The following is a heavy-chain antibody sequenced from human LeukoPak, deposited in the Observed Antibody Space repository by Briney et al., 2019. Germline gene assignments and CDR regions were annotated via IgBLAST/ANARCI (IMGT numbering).Heavy chain of an antibody. Sequence: PSETLSLTCTVSGGSISSGSYYWSWIRQPAGKGLEWIGRIYTSGSTNYNPSLKSRVTISVDTSKNQFSLKLSSVTAADTAVYYCASLPTPTDYDFWSGLWSRSDAFDIWGQGTMVTVSS. V-gene: IGHV4-61*02. D-gene: IGHD3-3*01. J-gene: IGHJ3*02. CDR2: IYTSGST. CDR3: ASLPTPTDYDFWSGLWSRSDAFDI. CDR1: GGSISSGSYY.